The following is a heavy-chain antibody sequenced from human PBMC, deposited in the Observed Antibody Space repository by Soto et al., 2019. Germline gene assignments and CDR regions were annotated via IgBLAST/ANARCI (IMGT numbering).Heavy chain of an antibody. J-gene: IGHJ5*02. CDR1: GFSLSTSGEG. D-gene: IGHD2-2*01. Sequence: SGPTLVNPTQTLTLTCTFSGFSLSTSGEGVGWIRQPPGKALEWLALIFWDDDKRYNSSLRSRLTITKATSKNQVVLTLTNMDPVDTATYYCAHRRDATVRVPAAISAWFDPWGQGTQVTVS. V-gene: IGHV2-5*02. CDR2: IFWDDDK. CDR3: AHRRDATVRVPAAISAWFDP.